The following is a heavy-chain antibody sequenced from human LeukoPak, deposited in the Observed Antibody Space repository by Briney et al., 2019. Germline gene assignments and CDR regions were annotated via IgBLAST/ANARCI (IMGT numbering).Heavy chain of an antibody. J-gene: IGHJ4*02. CDR1: GGSISIYY. CDR3: ARHRVEVGFGESPVPYYFDY. D-gene: IGHD3-10*01. CDR2: MSYTGNT. Sequence: KPSETLSLTCTVSGGSISIYYWSWIRQPPGKGLEWIGYMSYTGNTNYNPSLKSRVTISVDTSKNQFSLKLSSVTAADTAVYYCARHRVEVGFGESPVPYYFDYWGQGTLVTVSS. V-gene: IGHV4-59*08.